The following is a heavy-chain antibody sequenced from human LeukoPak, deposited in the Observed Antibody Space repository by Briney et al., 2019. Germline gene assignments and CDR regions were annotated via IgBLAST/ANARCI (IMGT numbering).Heavy chain of an antibody. V-gene: IGHV4-39*07. CDR1: GGSISSSSYY. J-gene: IGHJ4*02. D-gene: IGHD1-26*01. CDR3: ARVIGFSGSYNNYFDY. CDR2: IYYSGST. Sequence: SETLSLTCTVSGGSISSSSYYWGWLRQPPGKGLEWIGSIYYSGSTYYNPSLKSRVTISVDTSKNQFSLKLSSVTAADTAVYYCARVIGFSGSYNNYFDYWGQGTLVTVSS.